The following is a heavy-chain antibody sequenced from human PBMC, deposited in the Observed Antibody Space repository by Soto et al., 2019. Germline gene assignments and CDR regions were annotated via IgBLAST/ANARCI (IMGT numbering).Heavy chain of an antibody. V-gene: IGHV4-4*07. J-gene: IGHJ6*02. D-gene: IGHD3-10*01. Sequence: PSETLSRTCPVSGGSISSYYWSWIQQPAGKGREWIGRIYTSGSTNYNPSLKSRVTMSGDTSKNQFSLKLSSVTAADTAVESCARDGVVRGFYDYYGMDVWGQGTTVT. CDR1: GGSISSYY. CDR3: ARDGVVRGFYDYYGMDV. CDR2: IYTSGST.